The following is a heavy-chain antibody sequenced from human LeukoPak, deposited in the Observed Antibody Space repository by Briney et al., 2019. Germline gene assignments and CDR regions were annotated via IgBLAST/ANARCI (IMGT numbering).Heavy chain of an antibody. CDR3: SRSQVQFNAHYFYYYMDV. J-gene: IGHJ6*03. CDR2: IYWDDDK. V-gene: IGHV2-5*02. CDR1: GFSLSTSGVG. Sequence: SGPTLVNPTQTLTLTCTFSGFSLSTSGVGVGWVRQPPGKALEWLALIYWDDDKRYSPSLKSRLTITKDTSKNQVVLTMTNMDPVDTATYYCSRSQVQFNAHYFYYYMDVWGKGTTVTVSS.